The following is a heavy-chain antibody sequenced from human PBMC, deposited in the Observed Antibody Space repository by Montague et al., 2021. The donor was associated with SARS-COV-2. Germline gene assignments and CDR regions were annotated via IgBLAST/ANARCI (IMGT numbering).Heavy chain of an antibody. D-gene: IGHD1-14*01. CDR3: VSSLPGNQFQFDY. Sequence: TLSLTCSVSGGSITCGGYYWTWIRQRPGGDLEWLGYLYYNGMTHYSPSLKSRASFSLDTSKNQFSLKLTSATATDSALYFCVSSLPGNQFQFDYWGQGALVTVSS. V-gene: IGHV4-31*03. CDR2: LYYNGMT. CDR1: GGSITCGGYY. J-gene: IGHJ4*02.